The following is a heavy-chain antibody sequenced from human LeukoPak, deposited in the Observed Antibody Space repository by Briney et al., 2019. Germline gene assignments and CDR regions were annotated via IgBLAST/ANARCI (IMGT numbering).Heavy chain of an antibody. CDR2: INPNSGGT. V-gene: IGHV1-2*02. CDR3: ARGSTTWDYYYGMDV. D-gene: IGHD2-2*01. CDR1: GYTFTGYY. J-gene: IGHJ6*02. Sequence: ASVKVSCKASGYTFTGYYMHWARQAPGQGLEWMGWINPNSGGTNYAQKFQGRVTMTRDTSISTAHMELSRLRSGDTAVYYCARGSTTWDYYYGMDVWGQGTTVTVSS.